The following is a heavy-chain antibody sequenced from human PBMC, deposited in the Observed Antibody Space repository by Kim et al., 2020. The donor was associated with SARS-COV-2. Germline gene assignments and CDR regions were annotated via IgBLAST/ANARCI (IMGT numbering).Heavy chain of an antibody. J-gene: IGHJ4*02. CDR3: AKDIRGRAFDY. CDR1: GFTFSTYA. Sequence: GGSLRLSCAASGFTFSTYAMNWVRQAPGKGLEWVSAIGVSNTYYSDAVRGRFTISRDNSKNTMYLQMNSLRAEDTALYFCAKDIRGRAFDYWGQGTLVIVSS. D-gene: IGHD1-26*01. CDR2: IGVSNT. V-gene: IGHV3-23*01.